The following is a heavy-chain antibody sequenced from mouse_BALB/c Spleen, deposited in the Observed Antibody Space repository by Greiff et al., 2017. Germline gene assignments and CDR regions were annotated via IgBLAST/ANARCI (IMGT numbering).Heavy chain of an antibody. J-gene: IGHJ3*01. CDR2: ITHSGET. D-gene: IGHD2-3*01. CDR3: AGGDGYYGFAY. V-gene: IGHV12-3*02. Sequence: QVQLKESGPGLVKPSQSLFLACSITGFPITSGYYWIWIRQSPGKPLEWMGYITHSGETFYNPSLQSPISITRETSKNQFFLQLNSVTTEDTAMYYCAGGDGYYGFAYWGQGTLVTVSA. CDR1: GFPITSGYY.